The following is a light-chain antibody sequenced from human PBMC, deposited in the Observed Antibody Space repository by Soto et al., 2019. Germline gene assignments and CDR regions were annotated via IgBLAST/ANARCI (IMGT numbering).Light chain of an antibody. CDR2: ETY. V-gene: IGKV3-20*01. Sequence: IVLTQSPDTLSLSPGERVTLSCRASQSVRNNYLAWYQQKPGQAPRLLIYETYRRATGIPDRFSASGSGIDFTLTISRLEPEDFAVYLCQQYGGSSRTFGLGTKV. CDR3: QQYGGSSRT. CDR1: QSVRNNY. J-gene: IGKJ1*01.